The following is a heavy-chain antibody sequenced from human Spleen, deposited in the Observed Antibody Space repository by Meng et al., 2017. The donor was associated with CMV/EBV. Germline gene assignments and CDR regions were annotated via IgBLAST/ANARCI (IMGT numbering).Heavy chain of an antibody. CDR3: ARGLKGRYYDILTGYYKSLYFDY. CDR1: GGSFSGYY. Sequence: GPLQQWGEGLVKPSEALSLTCGVYGGSFSGYYWSWIRQPPGKGLEWIGEINHSGSTNYNPSLKSRVTISVDTSKNQFSLKLSSVTAADTAVYYCARGLKGRYYDILTGYYKSLYFDYWGQGTLVTVSS. J-gene: IGHJ4*02. D-gene: IGHD3-9*01. V-gene: IGHV4-34*01. CDR2: INHSGST.